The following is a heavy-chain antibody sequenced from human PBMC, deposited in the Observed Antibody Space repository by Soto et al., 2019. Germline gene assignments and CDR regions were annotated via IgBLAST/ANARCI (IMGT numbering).Heavy chain of an antibody. D-gene: IGHD3-10*01. CDR1: GGSISSYY. CDR3: ARDQLGERYYYGMDV. CDR2: IYTSGST. V-gene: IGHV4-4*07. J-gene: IGHJ6*02. Sequence: SETLSLTCTVSGGSISSYYWSWIRQPAGKGLEWIGRIYTSGSTNYNPSLKSRVTMSVDTSKNQFSLKLSSVTAADAAVYYCARDQLGERYYYGMDVWGQGTTVTVSS.